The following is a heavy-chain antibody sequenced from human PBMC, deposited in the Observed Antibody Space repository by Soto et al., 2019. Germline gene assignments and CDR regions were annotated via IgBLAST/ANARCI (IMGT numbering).Heavy chain of an antibody. CDR2: IIPMFGTA. D-gene: IGHD5-18*01. V-gene: IGHV1-69*05. CDR3: ASGIQLWLRRINNGYSG. J-gene: IGHJ4*02. CDR1: GGTFSTYA. Sequence: QVQLVQSGAEVKKPESSVKVSCKAPGGTFSTYAISWVRQAPGQGLEWMGGIIPMFGTANYAQRVQDRVTXTXXESTNTVYMERSSLRSEDTAVYFCASGIQLWLRRINNGYSGWGQGTLVTVSS.